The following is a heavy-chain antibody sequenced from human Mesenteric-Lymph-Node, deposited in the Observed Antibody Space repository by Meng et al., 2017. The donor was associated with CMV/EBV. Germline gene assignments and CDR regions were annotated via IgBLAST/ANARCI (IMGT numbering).Heavy chain of an antibody. CDR3: ARVLRLGYCSSTSCIDAFDI. CDR2: IYYSGST. CDR1: GGSINNYY. Sequence: SETLSLTCTVSGGSINNYYWSWVRQPPGKGLEWIGYIYYSGSTNYNPSLKSRVTISVDTSKNQFSLKLSSVTAADTAVYYCARVLRLGYCSSTSCIDAFDIWGQGTMVTVSS. D-gene: IGHD2-2*01. V-gene: IGHV4-59*01. J-gene: IGHJ3*02.